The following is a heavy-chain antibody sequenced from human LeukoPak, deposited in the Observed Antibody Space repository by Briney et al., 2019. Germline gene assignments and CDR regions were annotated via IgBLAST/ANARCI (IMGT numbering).Heavy chain of an antibody. CDR2: IHYLGST. CDR3: ARTGTTFFDY. J-gene: IGHJ4*02. Sequence: SETLSLTCSVSGDSMSHYYWGWIRQPPGKGLEWIGYIHYLGSTKYNPSLKSRLTISVDTSKSHFSLRLTSVTAADTAIYYCARTGTTFFDYWGQGSLVTVSS. D-gene: IGHD1-7*01. V-gene: IGHV4-59*01. CDR1: GDSMSHYY.